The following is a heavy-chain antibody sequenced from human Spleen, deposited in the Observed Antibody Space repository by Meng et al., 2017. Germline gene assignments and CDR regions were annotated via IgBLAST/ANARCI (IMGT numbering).Heavy chain of an antibody. CDR2: IDSDGRST. Sequence: GESLKISCAASGFTFSSYAINWVRQAPGKGLVWVSRIDSDGRSTSYADSVKGRFTISRANSKNTLFLQMNSLIADDTALYFCAKGGTYSNSPTDYWGQGTLVTVSS. CDR1: GFTFSSYA. V-gene: IGHV3-23*01. J-gene: IGHJ4*02. D-gene: IGHD2-2*01. CDR3: AKGGTYSNSPTDY.